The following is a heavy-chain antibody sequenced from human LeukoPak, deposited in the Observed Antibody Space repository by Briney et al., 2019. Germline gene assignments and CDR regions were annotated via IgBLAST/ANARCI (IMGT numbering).Heavy chain of an antibody. D-gene: IGHD2-15*01. CDR1: GGSISSSDYY. J-gene: IGHJ5*02. V-gene: IGHV4-39*01. Sequence: SETLSLTCAVSGGSISSSDYYWGWIRQPPGKGLEWIGSIYYGGSTYYNPSLKSRVTISVDTSMNQFSLKLSFVTTADTAVYYCARALGYCSGGSCTRGYNWFDPWGQGTLVTVPS. CDR2: IYYGGST. CDR3: ARALGYCSGGSCTRGYNWFDP.